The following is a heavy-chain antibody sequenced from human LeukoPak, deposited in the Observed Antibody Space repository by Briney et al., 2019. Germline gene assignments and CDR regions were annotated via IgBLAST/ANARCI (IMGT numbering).Heavy chain of an antibody. Sequence: PGGSLRLSCAASGFTFSSYSMNWVRQAPGKGLEWVSSISSSSSYIYYADSVKGRFTISRDNAKNSLYLQMNSLRAEDTAVYYCARQLCGSTSCPPIDAFDIWGQGTMVTVSS. CDR3: ARQLCGSTSCPPIDAFDI. CDR2: ISSSSSYI. D-gene: IGHD2-2*01. CDR1: GFTFSSYS. J-gene: IGHJ3*02. V-gene: IGHV3-21*01.